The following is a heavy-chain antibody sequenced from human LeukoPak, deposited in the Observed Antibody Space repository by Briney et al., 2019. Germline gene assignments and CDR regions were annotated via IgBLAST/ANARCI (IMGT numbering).Heavy chain of an antibody. CDR1: GFTFSSYA. CDR2: ISGSGGTT. V-gene: IGHV3-23*01. D-gene: IGHD1-26*01. Sequence: GGSLRLSCAASGFTFSSYAMSWVRQAPGKGLEWVSTISGSGGTTYHADSVKGRFTISRDNSKNTLYVQMNSLRAEDTAIYYCAKRLSSGSYFAAFDYWGQGTLVTVSS. J-gene: IGHJ4*02. CDR3: AKRLSSGSYFAAFDY.